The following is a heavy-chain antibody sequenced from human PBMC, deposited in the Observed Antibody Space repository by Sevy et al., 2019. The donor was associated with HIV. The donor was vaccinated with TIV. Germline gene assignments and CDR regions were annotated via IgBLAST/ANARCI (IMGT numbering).Heavy chain of an antibody. V-gene: IGHV3-7*01. Sequence: GGSLRLSCAASGFTFSTYWMTWVRQAPGKGLEWVANIKQDGSEKYYAESVKGRLTVSRDNTKNSLYLQLNSLRAEDTAIYYCARAPVGSGRYFPRGIDYWGQGTLVTVSS. J-gene: IGHJ4*02. CDR3: ARAPVGSGRYFPRGIDY. D-gene: IGHD6-25*01. CDR1: GFTFSTYW. CDR2: IKQDGSEK.